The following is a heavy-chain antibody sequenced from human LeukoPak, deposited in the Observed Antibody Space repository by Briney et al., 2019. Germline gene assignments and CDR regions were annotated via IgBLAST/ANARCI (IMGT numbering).Heavy chain of an antibody. CDR3: ARGNILKVRQNAFDI. V-gene: IGHV4-38-2*01. Sequence: PSETLSLTCAVSGYSISSGYYWGWIRQPPRKGLEWIGSIYHSGSTYYNPSLKSRVTISVDTSKNQFSLKLSSVTAADTAVYYCARGNILKVRQNAFDIWGQGTMVTVSS. CDR1: GYSISSGYY. D-gene: IGHD3-10*01. J-gene: IGHJ3*02. CDR2: IYHSGST.